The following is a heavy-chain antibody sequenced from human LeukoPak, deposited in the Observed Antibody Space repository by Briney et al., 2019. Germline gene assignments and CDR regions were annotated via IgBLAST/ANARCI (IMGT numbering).Heavy chain of an antibody. CDR3: AREGSYSGSGSPPLDY. CDR1: GGSFSDYY. Sequence: SETLSLTCAVYGGSFSDYYWSWIRQPPGKGLEWIGEINHSGTTNYNPSLKSRLTMSVDPSKNQFSLELTSATAADTAVYYCAREGSYSGSGSPPLDYWGQGTLVTVAS. CDR2: INHSGTT. D-gene: IGHD1-26*01. V-gene: IGHV4-34*01. J-gene: IGHJ4*02.